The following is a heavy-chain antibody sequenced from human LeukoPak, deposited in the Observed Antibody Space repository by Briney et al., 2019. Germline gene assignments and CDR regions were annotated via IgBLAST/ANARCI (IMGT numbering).Heavy chain of an antibody. V-gene: IGHV3-66*01. D-gene: IGHD1-26*01. CDR1: GFTVSSNY. CDR2: IYSGGST. CDR3: ARDGIVGATTSAFDI. Sequence: PGGSLRLSCAASGFTVSSNYMSWVRQAPGKGLEWVSVIYSGGSTYYADSVKGRFTISRDNSKNTLYLQMNSLRAEDTAVYYCARDGIVGATTSAFDIWGQGTMVTVS. J-gene: IGHJ3*02.